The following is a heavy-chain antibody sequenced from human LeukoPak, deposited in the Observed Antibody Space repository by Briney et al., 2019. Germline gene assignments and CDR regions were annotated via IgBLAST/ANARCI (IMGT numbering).Heavy chain of an antibody. Sequence: GGSLRLSCAASGFTFSSYWMSWVRQAPGKGLEWVANIKQDGSEKYYVDSVKGRFTISRDNAKNSLYLQMNSLRAEDTAVYYCARDRPGLRLGESSLTWGQGTLVTVSS. J-gene: IGHJ4*02. D-gene: IGHD3-16*02. CDR3: ARDRPGLRLGESSLT. CDR2: IKQDGSEK. V-gene: IGHV3-7*01. CDR1: GFTFSSYW.